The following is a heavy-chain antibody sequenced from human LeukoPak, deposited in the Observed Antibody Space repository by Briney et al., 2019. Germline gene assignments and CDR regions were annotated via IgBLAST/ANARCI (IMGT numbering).Heavy chain of an antibody. Sequence: GASVKVSCKASGYTFTGYSMHWVRQAPGQGLEWMGWINPKNGCTNYAQKFQGRVTMTRDTSISAAYMVLSRLRSDDTAVYYCVRDHYVSGNYVLDDYWGQGTLVTVSS. CDR3: VRDHYVSGNYVLDDY. J-gene: IGHJ4*02. CDR1: GYTFTGYS. V-gene: IGHV1-2*02. CDR2: INPKNGCT. D-gene: IGHD3-16*01.